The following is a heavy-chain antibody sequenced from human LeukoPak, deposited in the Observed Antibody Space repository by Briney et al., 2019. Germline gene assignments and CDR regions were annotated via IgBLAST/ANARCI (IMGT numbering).Heavy chain of an antibody. J-gene: IGHJ4*02. CDR3: ARLSSSAWNPFDF. Sequence: SGTLSLTCSVSGDSISTYHWSWIRQAPGKGLEWIGSMSYIGSTDYNPSVKSRVTISVDSSKNQFSLKLSSLTAADTAVYHCARLSSSAWNPFDFWGRGTLVTVSS. V-gene: IGHV4-59*08. D-gene: IGHD2-2*01. CDR1: GDSISTYH. CDR2: MSYIGST.